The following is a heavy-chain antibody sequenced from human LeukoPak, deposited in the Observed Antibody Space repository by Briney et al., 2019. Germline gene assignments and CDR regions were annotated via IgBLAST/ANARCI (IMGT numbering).Heavy chain of an antibody. V-gene: IGHV4-59*12. Sequence: SETLSLTCTVSGGSISSYYWSWIRQPPGKGLEWIGYIYYSGSTNYNPSLKSRVTISVDTSKNQFSLKLSSVTAADTAVYYCARRGRSSWASWGQGTLVTVSS. J-gene: IGHJ4*02. D-gene: IGHD6-13*01. CDR2: IYYSGST. CDR3: ARRGRSSWAS. CDR1: GGSISSYY.